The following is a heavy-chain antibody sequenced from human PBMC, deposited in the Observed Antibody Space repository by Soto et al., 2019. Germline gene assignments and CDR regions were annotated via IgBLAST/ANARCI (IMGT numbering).Heavy chain of an antibody. CDR3: ARGLGGYYPPFDY. CDR1: GYTFTSYA. V-gene: IGHV1-3*05. CDR2: INAGNGNT. D-gene: IGHD3-22*01. J-gene: IGHJ4*02. Sequence: QVQLVQSGAEEKKPGASVKVSCKASGYTFTSYAIHWVRQAPGQRLEWMGWINAGNGNTKYSQKLQGRVTITRDTSASTAYRELSSLRSEDTAGYCCARGLGGYYPPFDYWGQGTLVIVSS.